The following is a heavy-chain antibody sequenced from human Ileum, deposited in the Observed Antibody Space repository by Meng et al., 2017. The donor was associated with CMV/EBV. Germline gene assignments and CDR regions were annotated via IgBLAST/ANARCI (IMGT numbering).Heavy chain of an antibody. D-gene: IGHD2-8*01. CDR2: IYYTGTT. CDR3: ARHSSSCANGVCYFYFYYGMDV. CDR1: GGSISSTTHY. Sequence: GSLRLSCTVSGGSISSTTHYWGWIRQPPGKGLEWIGTIYYTGTTYNNPSLKSRTTIFVDTSQNQFSLKLSSVTAADAAVYYCARHSSSCANGVCYFYFYYGMDVRGQGATVTVSS. V-gene: IGHV4-39*01. J-gene: IGHJ6*02.